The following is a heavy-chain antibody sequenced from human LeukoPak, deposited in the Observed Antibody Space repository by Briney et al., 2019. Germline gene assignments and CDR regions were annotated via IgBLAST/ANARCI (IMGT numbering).Heavy chain of an antibody. CDR1: GFSFSSYS. D-gene: IGHD2/OR15-2a*01. CDR3: ARDWNSMGYYYHMDV. J-gene: IGHJ6*03. CDR2: ISSGNIYI. Sequence: SGGSLRLSCAASGFSFSSYSMNWVRQAPGKGLEWVSCISSGNIYIYYADSVKGRFTISRDNAKNSLFLQMNSLRAEDTAVYYCARDWNSMGYYYHMDVWGQRDHRHRLL. V-gene: IGHV3-21*01.